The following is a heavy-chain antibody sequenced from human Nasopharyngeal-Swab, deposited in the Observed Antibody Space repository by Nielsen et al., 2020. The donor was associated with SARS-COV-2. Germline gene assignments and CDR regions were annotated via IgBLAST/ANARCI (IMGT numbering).Heavy chain of an antibody. Sequence: VRQAPGKGLEWVSAISGSGGSTYYADSVKGRFTISRDNSKNTLYLQMNSLRAEDTAVYYCARGKWEPSPWGQGTLVTVSS. CDR3: ARGKWEPSP. V-gene: IGHV3-23*01. D-gene: IGHD1-26*01. CDR2: ISGSGGST. J-gene: IGHJ4*02.